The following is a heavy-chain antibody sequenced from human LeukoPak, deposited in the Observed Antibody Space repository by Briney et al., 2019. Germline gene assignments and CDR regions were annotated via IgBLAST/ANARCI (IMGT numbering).Heavy chain of an antibody. CDR2: IYTSGST. J-gene: IGHJ4*02. CDR3: ARYVPVRTGTTRASFDH. CDR1: GGSISSYY. D-gene: IGHD1-1*01. Sequence: SETLSLTCTVSGGSISSYYWSWIRQPAGKGLEWIGRIYTSGSTNYNPSLKSRVTMSIDTSRSQFSLNLRSVTAADTAVYYCARYVPVRTGTTRASFDHWGQGTLVTVSS. V-gene: IGHV4-4*07.